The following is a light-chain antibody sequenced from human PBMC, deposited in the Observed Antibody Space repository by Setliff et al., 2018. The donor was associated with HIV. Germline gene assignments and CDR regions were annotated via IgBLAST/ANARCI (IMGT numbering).Light chain of an antibody. CDR2: DVI. CDR1: TSDVGAYDY. V-gene: IGLV2-14*03. CDR3: ASYTSSSTPYV. Sequence: QSVLTQPASVSGSPGQSITISCTGTTSDVGAYDYVSWYPQHPGKAPRLLIYDVIDRSLGVSRRFSGSKSGNTASLTISGLQTEDEADYYCASYTSSSTPYVFGTGTKVTVL. J-gene: IGLJ1*01.